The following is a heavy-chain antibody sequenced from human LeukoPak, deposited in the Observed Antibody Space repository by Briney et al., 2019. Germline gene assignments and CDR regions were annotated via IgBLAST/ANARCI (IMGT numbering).Heavy chain of an antibody. CDR1: GFTFSRSS. CDR2: ITGSGALT. CDR3: AKDRVDGSGSQFDS. V-gene: IGHV3-23*01. Sequence: GGSLRLSRAASGFTFSRSSMNWVRQAPGKGLEWVSSITGSGALTYYADSVKGRFTISKDNAMDTLFLQMNSLRADDTAVYYCAKDRVDGSGSQFDSWGQGSLVTVSS. J-gene: IGHJ4*02. D-gene: IGHD3-10*01.